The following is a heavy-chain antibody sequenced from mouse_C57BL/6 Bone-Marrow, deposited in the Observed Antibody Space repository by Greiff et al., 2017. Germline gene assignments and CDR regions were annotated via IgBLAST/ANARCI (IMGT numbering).Heavy chain of an antibody. CDR3: ASDYILRSFDY. CDR1: GFTFSSYA. CDR2: ISDGGSYT. Sequence: EVNVVESGGGLVKPGGSLKLSCAASGFTFSSYAMSWVRQTPEKRLEWVATISDGGSYTYYPDNVKGRFTISRDNAKNNLYLQMSHLKSEDTAMYYCASDYILRSFDYWGQGPTLTVSS. J-gene: IGHJ2*01. V-gene: IGHV5-4*03. D-gene: IGHD1-3*01.